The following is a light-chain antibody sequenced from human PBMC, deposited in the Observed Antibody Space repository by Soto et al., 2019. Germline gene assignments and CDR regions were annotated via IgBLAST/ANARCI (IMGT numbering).Light chain of an antibody. CDR3: SSYTTSDTYV. J-gene: IGLJ1*01. CDR2: DVS. V-gene: IGLV2-14*01. Sequence: QSALTQPASVSGSPGQSIAISCTGTSSDVGAYNYVSWYQQHPGKAPKLMIYDVSNRPSGVSDRFSGSKSGNTASLTISGRQAEYEAYYYFSSYTTSDTYVFASETKVTVL. CDR1: SSDVGAYNY.